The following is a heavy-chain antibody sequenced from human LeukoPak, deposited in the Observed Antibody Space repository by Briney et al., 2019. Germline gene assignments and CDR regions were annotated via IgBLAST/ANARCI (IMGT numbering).Heavy chain of an antibody. V-gene: IGHV3-48*01. CDR3: AREIPGRIAADC. D-gene: IGHD2-15*01. J-gene: IGHJ4*02. CDR2: IGGRGDGI. CDR1: GFTFSDYS. Sequence: GGSLRLSCAASGFTFSDYSMNWVRQAPGKGLEWTSYIGGRGDGISYADFVKGRFTVSRDNAKNSLFLQMNRLRGEDTAIYFCAREIPGRIAADCWGQGTLVTVSS.